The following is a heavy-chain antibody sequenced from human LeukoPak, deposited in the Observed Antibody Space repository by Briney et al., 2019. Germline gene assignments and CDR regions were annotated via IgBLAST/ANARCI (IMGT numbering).Heavy chain of an antibody. D-gene: IGHD4-23*01. V-gene: IGHV3-66*01. Sequence: AGGSLRLSCVASGFTVGNNHLSWVRQAPGKGLEWVSLIDNNGKTYFADSVKGRFTISRDTPKNTLYLQMNSLRADDTAVLYCVGYGGNSFWGQGTLVTVSS. CDR2: IDNNGKT. CDR3: VGYGGNSF. J-gene: IGHJ4*02. CDR1: GFTVGNNH.